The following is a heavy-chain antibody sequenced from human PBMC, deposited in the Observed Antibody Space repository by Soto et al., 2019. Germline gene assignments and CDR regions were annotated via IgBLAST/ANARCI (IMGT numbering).Heavy chain of an antibody. CDR1: GFTFSSYW. Sequence: PGGSLRLSFADSGFTFSSYWMSWVRQAPGKWLEWVANIKQDGSGKYYADSVKGRFIISRDNLRNKLFLQMNSLRAEDTARYFCASREGFDNSGSYYQPTHWGQGTVVTVSS. D-gene: IGHD3-22*01. CDR3: ASREGFDNSGSYYQPTH. CDR2: IKQDGSGK. J-gene: IGHJ4*02. V-gene: IGHV3-7*03.